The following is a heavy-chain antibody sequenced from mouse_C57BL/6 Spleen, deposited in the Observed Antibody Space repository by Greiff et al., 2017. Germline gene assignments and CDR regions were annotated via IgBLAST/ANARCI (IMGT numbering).Heavy chain of an antibody. J-gene: IGHJ2*01. Sequence: VQLQQSGPELVKPGASVKISCKASGYAFSSSWMNWVKQRPGKGLEWIGRIYPGDGDTNYNGKFKGKATLTADKSSSTAYMQLSSLTSADSAVYFCARLGNYYGNYWGQGTTLTVSS. CDR3: ARLGNYYGNY. V-gene: IGHV1-82*01. D-gene: IGHD1-1*01. CDR1: GYAFSSSW. CDR2: IYPGDGDT.